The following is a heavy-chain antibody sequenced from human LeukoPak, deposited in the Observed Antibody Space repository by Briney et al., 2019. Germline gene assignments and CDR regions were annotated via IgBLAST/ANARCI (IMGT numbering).Heavy chain of an antibody. V-gene: IGHV3-21*01. CDR2: ITSSSSYV. Sequence: GGSLRLSCAASGFTFTTYWMGWVRQAPGKRLEWVSSITSSSSYVFYADSVKGRFTISRDNAKNSLYLQMNSLRAEDTAVYYCARGRSRGDAFDIWGQGTLVTVSS. CDR3: ARGRSRGDAFDI. CDR1: GFTFTTYW. J-gene: IGHJ4*02. D-gene: IGHD3-16*01.